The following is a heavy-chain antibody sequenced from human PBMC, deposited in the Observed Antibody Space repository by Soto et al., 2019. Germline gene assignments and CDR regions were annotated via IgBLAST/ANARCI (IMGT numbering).Heavy chain of an antibody. V-gene: IGHV3-30*18. CDR3: AKDEGWRIQLWLGSYGLDV. CDR1: GFTFSGYG. J-gene: IGHJ6*02. Sequence: QVQLDESGGGVVQPGRSLRLSCEASGFTFSGYGMHWVRQAPGKGLEWVAVISYEGSTQYYAESVKGRFTMSRDNAKNTLFLQMNGLRGEDTGIYYCAKDEGWRIQLWLGSYGLDVWGHGTTVTVSS. D-gene: IGHD5-18*01. CDR2: ISYEGSTQ.